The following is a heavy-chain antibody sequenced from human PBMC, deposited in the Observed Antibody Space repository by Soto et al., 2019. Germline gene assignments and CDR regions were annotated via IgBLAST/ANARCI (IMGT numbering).Heavy chain of an antibody. D-gene: IGHD3-10*01. CDR3: ARHGFGSLHGLVDV. V-gene: IGHV4-59*08. CDR2: IQYNGYS. J-gene: IGHJ6*02. CDR1: GGSITNYY. Sequence: QVQLQESGPGLVKPSETLSLTCTVSGGSITNYYCSWFRQPPGKRLEWIGYIQYNGYSAYNLSLKRRVTMSMDTPRTQFSLMLESGTATDTAVYYCARHGFGSLHGLVDVWGQGTTVIVSS.